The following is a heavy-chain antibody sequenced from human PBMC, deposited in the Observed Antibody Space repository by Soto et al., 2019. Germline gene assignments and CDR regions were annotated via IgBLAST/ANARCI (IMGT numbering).Heavy chain of an antibody. J-gene: IGHJ6*02. CDR3: ARDGIAAVNYYYYYGMDV. V-gene: IGHV1-46*03. Sequence: SVEVCCKASGYTFTSYYMHWVRQSPGQGLEWMGIINPSGGSTSYAQKFQGRVTMTRDTSTSTVYMELSSLRSEDTAVYYCARDGIAAVNYYYYYGMDVWGQGTTVTVSS. CDR1: GYTFTSYY. D-gene: IGHD6-25*01. CDR2: INPSGGST.